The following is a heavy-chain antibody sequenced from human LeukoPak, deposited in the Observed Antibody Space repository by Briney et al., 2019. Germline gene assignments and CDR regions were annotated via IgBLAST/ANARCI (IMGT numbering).Heavy chain of an antibody. CDR3: AVGATPSDAFDI. J-gene: IGHJ3*02. D-gene: IGHD1-26*01. Sequence: ASVKVSCKVSGYTLTELSMHWVRQAPGKGLEWMGGFDPEDGETIYAQKFQGRVTMTEDTSTDTAYMELSSLRSEDTAVYYCAVGATPSDAFDIWGQGTMVTVSS. CDR1: GYTLTELS. V-gene: IGHV1-24*01. CDR2: FDPEDGET.